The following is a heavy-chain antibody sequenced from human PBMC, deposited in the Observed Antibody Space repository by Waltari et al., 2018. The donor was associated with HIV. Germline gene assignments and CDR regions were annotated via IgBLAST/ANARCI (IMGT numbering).Heavy chain of an antibody. V-gene: IGHV4-39*01. J-gene: IGHJ4*02. CDR2: IYYSGST. CDR3: ARGMATIRSSFDY. CDR1: GGSISSSSYY. Sequence: QLQLQESGPGLVKPSETLSLTCTVSGGSISSSSYYWGWIRQPPGKVLEWIGSIYYSGSTDDNPSLKGRVTISGDTSKNQLSLKLSSETAADTAVYYCARGMATIRSSFDYWGQGTLVTVSS. D-gene: IGHD5-12*01.